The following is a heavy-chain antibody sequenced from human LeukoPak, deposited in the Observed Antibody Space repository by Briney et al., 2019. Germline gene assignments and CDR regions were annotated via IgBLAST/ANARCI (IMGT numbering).Heavy chain of an antibody. CDR3: ARLTGTTGFDY. V-gene: IGHV3-7*01. Sequence: GGSLRLPCAASGFPFSSYWMSWVRQAPGKGLEWVANIKQDGSDKYYVDSVKGRFTISRDNAKNSLYLQLNSLRADDTAVYYCARLTGTTGFDYWGQGTLATVSS. D-gene: IGHD1-1*01. J-gene: IGHJ4*02. CDR2: IKQDGSDK. CDR1: GFPFSSYW.